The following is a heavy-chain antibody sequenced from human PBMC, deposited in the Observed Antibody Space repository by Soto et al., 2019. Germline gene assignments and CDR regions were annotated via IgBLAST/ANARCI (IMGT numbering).Heavy chain of an antibody. CDR3: ERYVRESVYNAIEPWKWFDP. J-gene: IGHJ5*02. D-gene: IGHD2-8*01. V-gene: IGHV3-21*01. CDR1: GFTFSSYS. Sequence: GGSLRLSCAASGFTFSSYSMNWVRQAPGKGLEWVSSISSSSSYIYYADSVKGRFTISRDNAKNSLYLQMNSLRAEDTAVYYCERYVRESVYNAIEPWKWFDPWGQGTLVTVSS. CDR2: ISSSSSYI.